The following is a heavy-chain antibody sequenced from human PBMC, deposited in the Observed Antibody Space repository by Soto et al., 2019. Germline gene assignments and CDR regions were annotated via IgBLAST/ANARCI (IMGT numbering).Heavy chain of an antibody. CDR1: GFPFSTYD. D-gene: IGHD6-25*01. CDR2: IWGKNGNT. J-gene: IGHJ4*02. CDR3: TKAAWLDF. V-gene: IGHV3-23*01. Sequence: PGGSLRLSCAASGFPFSTYDMSWVRQAPGKGLERIAVIWGKNGNTNYADSVKGRFTVSRDNSANTLYLQLNSLRDEDTAVYYCTKAAWLDFWGQGILVTVSS.